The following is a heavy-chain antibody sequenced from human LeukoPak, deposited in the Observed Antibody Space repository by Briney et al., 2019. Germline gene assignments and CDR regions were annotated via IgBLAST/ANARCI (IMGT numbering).Heavy chain of an antibody. D-gene: IGHD3-22*01. CDR3: AKESCHDSSGYYEVFDY. J-gene: IGHJ4*02. CDR2: ISGTGGST. V-gene: IGHV3-23*01. CDR1: GFTFTSYA. Sequence: GGSLRLSCTASGFTFTSYAMSWVLQAPGKGLEWVSVISGTGGSTNHADSVKGRITISRDNSKNTLYLQMNSLRAEDTAVYYCAKESCHDSSGYYEVFDYWGQGTLVTVSS.